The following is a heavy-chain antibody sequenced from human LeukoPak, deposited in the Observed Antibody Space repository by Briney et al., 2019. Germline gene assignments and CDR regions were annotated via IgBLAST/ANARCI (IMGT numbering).Heavy chain of an antibody. D-gene: IGHD6-19*01. CDR1: GFTFSNYG. CDR2: IRPSGDNT. J-gene: IGHJ5*02. CDR3: ARVAGWHWFDP. V-gene: IGHV3-23*01. Sequence: GGSLRLSCAGSGFTFSNYGMTCVPQAPGRGLEWVSSIRPSGDNTYYGDSVKGRFTISRDNSKNTVYLQMNNMRVDDTAVYYCARVAGWHWFDPWGQGTLVTVSS.